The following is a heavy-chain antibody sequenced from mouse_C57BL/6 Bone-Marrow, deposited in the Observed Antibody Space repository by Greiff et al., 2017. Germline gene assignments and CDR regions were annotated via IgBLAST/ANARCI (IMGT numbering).Heavy chain of an antibody. Sequence: VKLQQPGAELVKPGASVKVSCKASGYTFTSYWMHWVKQRPGQGLEWIGRIHPSDSDTNYNQKFKGKATLTVDKSSSTAYMQLSSLTSEDSAVYYCALYYYGSSPFAYWGQGTLVTVSA. V-gene: IGHV1-74*01. J-gene: IGHJ3*01. D-gene: IGHD1-1*01. CDR2: IHPSDSDT. CDR3: ALYYYGSSPFAY. CDR1: GYTFTSYW.